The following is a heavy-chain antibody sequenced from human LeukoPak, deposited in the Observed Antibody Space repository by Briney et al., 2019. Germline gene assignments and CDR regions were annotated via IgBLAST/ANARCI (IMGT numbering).Heavy chain of an antibody. Sequence: SQTLSLTCAVSGDSVFSNRASWNWIRQSPSGGLEWLGRTYYRSKWSNDYADSVRSRITISPDPSKNAFSLQLNSVTPEDTAVYYCARDPDSSYEWGPFDSWGQGTLVTVSS. J-gene: IGHJ5*01. CDR1: GDSVFSNRAS. CDR3: ARDPDSSYEWGPFDS. D-gene: IGHD6-6*01. V-gene: IGHV6-1*01. CDR2: TYYRSKWSN.